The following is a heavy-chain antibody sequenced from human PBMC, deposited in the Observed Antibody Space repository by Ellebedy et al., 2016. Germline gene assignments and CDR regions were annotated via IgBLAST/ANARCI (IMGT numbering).Heavy chain of an antibody. CDR3: ARAGSTGTVDY. V-gene: IGHV3-21*01. J-gene: IGHJ4*02. Sequence: GESLKISXAASGYTFSDHYIDWVRQAPGKGLEWVSSISSSSSYIYYADSVKGRFTISRDNAKNSLYLQMNSLRVEDTAVYSCARAGSTGTVDYWGQGTLVTVSS. CDR2: ISSSSSYI. CDR1: GYTFSDHY. D-gene: IGHD1-1*01.